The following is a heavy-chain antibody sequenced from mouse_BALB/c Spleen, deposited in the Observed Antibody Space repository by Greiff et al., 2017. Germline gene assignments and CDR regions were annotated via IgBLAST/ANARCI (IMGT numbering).Heavy chain of an antibody. Sequence: EVQGVESGGDLVKPGGSLKLSCAASGFTFSSYGMSWVRQTPDKRLEWVATISSGGSYTYYPDSVKGRFTISRDNAKNTLYLQMSSLKSEDTAMYYWARQRAITSVVANAMDYWGQGTSVTVSA. CDR3: ARQRAITSVVANAMDY. J-gene: IGHJ4*01. CDR2: ISSGGSYT. V-gene: IGHV5-6*01. CDR1: GFTFSSYG. D-gene: IGHD1-1*01.